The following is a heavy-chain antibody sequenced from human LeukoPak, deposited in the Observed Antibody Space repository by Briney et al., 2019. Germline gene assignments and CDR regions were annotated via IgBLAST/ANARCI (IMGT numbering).Heavy chain of an antibody. J-gene: IGHJ4*02. CDR1: GFTFSNYA. CDR2: ISGSGGST. CDR3: AKYGDESSGYYSD. D-gene: IGHD3-22*01. Sequence: GGSLRLSCAASGFTFSNYAMSWVRQAPGKGLEWVSAISGSGGSTYYADSVKGRFTISRDNSKDTLYLQMNSLRAEDTAVYYCAKYGDESSGYYSDWGQGTLVTVSS. V-gene: IGHV3-23*01.